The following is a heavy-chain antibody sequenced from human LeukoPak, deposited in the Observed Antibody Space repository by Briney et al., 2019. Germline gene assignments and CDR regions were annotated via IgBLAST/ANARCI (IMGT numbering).Heavy chain of an antibody. V-gene: IGHV4-34*01. Sequence: PSETLSLTCAVYGGSFSGYYWSWIRQPPGKGLEWIGEINHSGSTNYNPSLKSRVTISVDTSRNQFSLKLSSVTAADTAVYYCARGGWDPFDYWGQGTLVIVSS. CDR2: INHSGST. J-gene: IGHJ4*02. D-gene: IGHD6-19*01. CDR3: ARGGWDPFDY. CDR1: GGSFSGYY.